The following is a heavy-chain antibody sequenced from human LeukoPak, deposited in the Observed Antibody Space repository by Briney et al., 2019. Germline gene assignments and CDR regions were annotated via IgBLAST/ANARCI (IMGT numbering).Heavy chain of an antibody. V-gene: IGHV3-74*01. CDR2: TNLHGAAV. Sequence: GGSLRLSCAVSGLSFSNYWMHWVRQAPGKGLVWVARTNLHGAAVDYAAPVKGRFTISRHNSKNMLFLQMNSLRVEDTAVYYCASAYTYVRLGDHWGQGTLVTVSP. CDR1: GLSFSNYW. CDR3: ASAYTYVRLGDH. J-gene: IGHJ4*02. D-gene: IGHD3-10*02.